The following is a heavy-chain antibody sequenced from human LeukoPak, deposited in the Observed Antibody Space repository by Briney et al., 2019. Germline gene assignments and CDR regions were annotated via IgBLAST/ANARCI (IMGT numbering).Heavy chain of an antibody. J-gene: IGHJ4*02. V-gene: IGHV3-49*04. CDR2: GRAKAYGATK. Sequence: PGGSLRLSCSASGFTFGDFAMTWVRQAPGKGLEWVGIGRAKAYGATKEYAASVKGRFTISRDDSKSVAYLQMDNLKTEDTGIYYCTRGRGRFEYWGQGTRVTVSS. CDR3: TRGRGRFEY. D-gene: IGHD2-15*01. CDR1: GFTFGDFA.